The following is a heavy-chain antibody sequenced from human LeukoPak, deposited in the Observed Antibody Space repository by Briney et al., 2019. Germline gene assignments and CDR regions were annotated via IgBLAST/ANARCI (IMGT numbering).Heavy chain of an antibody. CDR3: AGSYYDSSGYYHGDY. J-gene: IGHJ4*02. Sequence: GGSLRLSCAASGFTFSSYSMNWVRHAPGKGLEWVSSISSSSSYIYYADSVKGRFTISRDNAKNSLYLQMNSLRAEDTSLCYCAGSYYDSSGYYHGDYWGQGTLVTVSS. D-gene: IGHD3-22*01. CDR2: ISSSSSYI. CDR1: GFTFSSYS. V-gene: IGHV3-21*01.